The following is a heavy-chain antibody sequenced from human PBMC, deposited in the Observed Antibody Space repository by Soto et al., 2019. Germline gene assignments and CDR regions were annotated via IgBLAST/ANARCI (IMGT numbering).Heavy chain of an antibody. D-gene: IGHD6-19*01. CDR3: ARDRPLAVADRTYYYYYGMDV. Sequence: SLTCTVSGGSISSYYWSWIRQPPGKGLEWIGYIYYSGSTNYNPSLKSRVTISVDTSKNQFSLKLSSVTAADTAVYYCARDRPLAVADRTYYYYYGMDVWGQGTTVTVS. J-gene: IGHJ6*02. V-gene: IGHV4-59*01. CDR2: IYYSGST. CDR1: GGSISSYY.